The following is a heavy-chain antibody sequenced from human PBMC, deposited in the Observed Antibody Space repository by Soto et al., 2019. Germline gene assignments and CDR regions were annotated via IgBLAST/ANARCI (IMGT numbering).Heavy chain of an antibody. CDR1: GYSFTSYW. J-gene: IGHJ6*02. V-gene: IGHV5-51*01. D-gene: IGHD1-26*01. Sequence: LRESLKISCKGSGYSFTSYWNGWVRQMPWKGLEWMGIIYPGDSDTRYSPSFQGQVTISADKSISTAYLQWSCLKALDTAMYYCAIQIGSRPGPTYYFNGIDVWDQVSPSAVSS. CDR2: IYPGDSDT. CDR3: AIQIGSRPGPTYYFNGIDV.